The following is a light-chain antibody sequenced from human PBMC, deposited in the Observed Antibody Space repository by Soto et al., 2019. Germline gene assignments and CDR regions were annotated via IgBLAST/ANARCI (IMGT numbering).Light chain of an antibody. CDR3: QQRSNWPMYT. J-gene: IGKJ2*01. Sequence: EIVLTQSPATLSLSPGERATLSCRASQSVSTYLAWYQQKPGQAPRLLINDASNRATGIPARFSGSGSGTDFTLTISSLEPEDFAVYYCQQRSNWPMYTFGQGTKLESK. CDR2: DAS. CDR1: QSVSTY. V-gene: IGKV3-11*01.